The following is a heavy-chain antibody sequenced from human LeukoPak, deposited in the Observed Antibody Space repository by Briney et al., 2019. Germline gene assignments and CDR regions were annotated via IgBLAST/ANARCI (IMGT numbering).Heavy chain of an antibody. CDR3: ARGKGPHVNMITFGGVIVADY. Sequence: GASVKVSCKASGYTFTRYGISWVRQAPGQGLEWMGWISAYNGNTNYAQKLQGRVTMTTDTSTSTAYMELRSLRSDDTAVYYCARGKGPHVNMITFGGVIVADYWGQGTLVTVSS. J-gene: IGHJ4*02. D-gene: IGHD3-16*02. V-gene: IGHV1-18*01. CDR1: GYTFTRYG. CDR2: ISAYNGNT.